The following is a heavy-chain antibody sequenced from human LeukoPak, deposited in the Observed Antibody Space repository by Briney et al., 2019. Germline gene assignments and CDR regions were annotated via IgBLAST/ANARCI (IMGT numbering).Heavy chain of an antibody. V-gene: IGHV3-20*04. CDR3: ARTYLGFQGFDF. D-gene: IGHD2/OR15-2a*01. J-gene: IGHJ4*02. CDR1: GFTFGDYG. CDR2: INWNGGST. Sequence: PGGSLRLSCAASGFTFGDYGMSWVRQAPGKGLEWVSGINWNGGSTGYADSVKGRFTISRDNAKNSLYLQMNSLRAEDTALYYCARTYLGFQGFDFWGQGTLVTVSS.